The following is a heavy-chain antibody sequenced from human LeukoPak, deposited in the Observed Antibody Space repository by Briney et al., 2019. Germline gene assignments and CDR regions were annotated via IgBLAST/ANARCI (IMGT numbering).Heavy chain of an antibody. V-gene: IGHV4-59*08. CDR1: GGSISSYY. J-gene: IGHJ6*02. D-gene: IGHD3-9*01. CDR2: IYYSGST. CDR3: ARRGGHYDILTGYSYYYYGMDV. Sequence: KTSETLSLTCTVSGGSISSYYWSWIRQPPGKGLEWIGYIYYSGSTNYNPSLKSRVTISVDTSKNQFSLRLSSVTAADTAVYYCARRGGHYDILTGYSYYYYGMDVWGQGTTVTASS.